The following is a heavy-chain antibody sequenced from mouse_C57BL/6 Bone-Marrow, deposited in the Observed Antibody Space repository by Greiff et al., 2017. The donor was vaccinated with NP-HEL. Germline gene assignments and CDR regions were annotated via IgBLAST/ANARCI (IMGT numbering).Heavy chain of an antibody. J-gene: IGHJ3*01. CDR2: IDPSDSYT. V-gene: IGHV1-59*01. CDR1: GYTFTSYW. CDR3: VYPQTWFAY. D-gene: IGHD2-1*01. Sequence: QLQQPGAELVRPGTSVKLSCKASGYTFTSYWMHWVKQRPGQGLEWIGVIDPSDSYTNYNQKFKGKATLTVDTSSSTAYMQLSSLTSEDSAVYYCVYPQTWFAYWGQGTLVTVSA.